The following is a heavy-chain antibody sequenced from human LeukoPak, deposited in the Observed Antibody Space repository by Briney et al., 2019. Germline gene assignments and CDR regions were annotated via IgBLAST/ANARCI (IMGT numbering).Heavy chain of an antibody. V-gene: IGHV3-21*01. CDR3: ARVAAGGDGYNSLVN. Sequence: PGGSLRLSCAASGFIFSDYWMHWVRQAPGKGLERVSSISYSSNYIYYADSVKGRFTISRDNAKNSLYLQMNSLRAEDTAVYYCARVAAGGDGYNSLVNWGQGTLVTVSS. CDR1: GFIFSDYW. D-gene: IGHD5-24*01. CDR2: ISYSSNYI. J-gene: IGHJ4*02.